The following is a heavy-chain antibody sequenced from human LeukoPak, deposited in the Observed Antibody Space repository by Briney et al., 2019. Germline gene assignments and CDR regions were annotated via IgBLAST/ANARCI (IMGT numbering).Heavy chain of an antibody. Sequence: SETLSLTCTVSGVSISSSTYSWDWIRQPPGKGLEWIANINYSGSTHYNPSLRTRVTISVDTSKNQFSPKLSSVTAADTAVYSCARERGLGVISPYIEYWGQGTQVTVSS. V-gene: IGHV4-39*02. J-gene: IGHJ4*02. CDR2: INYSGST. D-gene: IGHD2-21*01. CDR3: ARERGLGVISPYIEY. CDR1: GVSISSSTYS.